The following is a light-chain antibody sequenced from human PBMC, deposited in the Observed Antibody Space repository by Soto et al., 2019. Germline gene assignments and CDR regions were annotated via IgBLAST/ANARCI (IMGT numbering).Light chain of an antibody. V-gene: IGKV1-27*01. J-gene: IGKJ1*01. CDR3: QKYDSVPT. CDR1: QGISNA. CDR2: AAS. Sequence: DIQLTQSPSSLSASVGDRVTITCRASQGISNALAWYQQRPGKVPKLMMSAASTLHSGVPSRFSGSGSGTDFTLTISSLQPEDVATYYCQKYDSVPTFDQGTKVEIK.